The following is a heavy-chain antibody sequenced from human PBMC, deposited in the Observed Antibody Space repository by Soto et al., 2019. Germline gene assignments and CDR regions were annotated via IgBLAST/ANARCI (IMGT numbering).Heavy chain of an antibody. V-gene: IGHV3-23*01. J-gene: IGHJ4*02. CDR1: GFTFSSYA. Sequence: PGGSLRLSCAASGFTFSSYAMSWVRQAPGKGLEWVSAISGSGGSTYYADSVRGRFTISRDNSKNTLYLQMNSLRAEDTAVYYCAKGNDFWSGYKYWGQGTLVTVSS. CDR2: ISGSGGST. CDR3: AKGNDFWSGYKY. D-gene: IGHD3-3*01.